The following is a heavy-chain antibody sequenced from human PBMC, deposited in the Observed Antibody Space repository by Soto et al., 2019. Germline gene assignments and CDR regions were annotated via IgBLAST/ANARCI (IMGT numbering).Heavy chain of an antibody. J-gene: IGHJ4*02. V-gene: IGHV4-59*01. CDR1: GGSISSYY. D-gene: IGHD6-19*01. CDR2: IYYSGST. Sequence: SETLSLTCTVSGGSISSYYWSWIRQPPGKGLERIGYIYYSGSTNYNPSLKSRVTISVDTSKNQFSLKLSSVTAADTVVYFCARDKSPTSGWYDQTFDYWGQGTLVTVSS. CDR3: ARDKSPTSGWYDQTFDY.